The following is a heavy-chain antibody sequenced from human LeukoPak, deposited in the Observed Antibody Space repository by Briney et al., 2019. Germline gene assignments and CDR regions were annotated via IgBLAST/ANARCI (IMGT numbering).Heavy chain of an antibody. CDR2: ISYSGNT. D-gene: IGHD2/OR15-2a*01. CDR3: ARHLLEGWFDP. J-gene: IGHJ5*02. Sequence: PSETLSLTCTVSGGSISSYSMRWIRQPPGKGLEWIGYISYSGNTNYNPSLKSRVTITLDKNKNKFFLQLRYSTGADKTAYYCARHLLEGWFDPWGQGTLVSVSS. CDR1: GGSISSYS. V-gene: IGHV4-59*08.